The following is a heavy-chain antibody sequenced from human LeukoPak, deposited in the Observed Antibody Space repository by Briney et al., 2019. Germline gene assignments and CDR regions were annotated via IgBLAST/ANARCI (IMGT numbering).Heavy chain of an antibody. V-gene: IGHV1-18*04. D-gene: IGHD3-10*01. CDR1: GYTFTSYG. Sequence: GASVKVSRKASGYTFTSYGIRWVRPAPAQGVEWMGWISANNGNTNYAQKLQGRVTMTTDTSTSTAYMELRSLRSDDTAVYYCARVGALGSGSYYTDFDYWGQGTLVTVSS. CDR2: ISANNGNT. J-gene: IGHJ4*02. CDR3: ARVGALGSGSYYTDFDY.